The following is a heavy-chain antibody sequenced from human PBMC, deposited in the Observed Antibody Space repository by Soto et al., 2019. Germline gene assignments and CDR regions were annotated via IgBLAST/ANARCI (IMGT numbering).Heavy chain of an antibody. CDR1: GFTFSDYY. CDR2: ITSSGSDI. J-gene: IGHJ4*02. V-gene: IGHV3-11*01. D-gene: IGHD2-15*01. Sequence: QVQLVESGGGLVKPGGSLRLSCAASGFTFSDYYMSWIRQAPGKGLEWVSYITSSGSDIENADSVEGRFTISRDNTKNSLYLQMNSLRAEDTAVYYCARGHVVRGFVFDYWGQGTLVTVSS. CDR3: ARGHVVRGFVFDY.